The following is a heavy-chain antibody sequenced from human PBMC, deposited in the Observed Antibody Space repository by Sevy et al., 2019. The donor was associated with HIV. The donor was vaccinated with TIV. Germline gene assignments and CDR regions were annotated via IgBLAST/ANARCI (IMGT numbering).Heavy chain of an antibody. CDR3: ARDYCSGGSCYGSDAFDI. D-gene: IGHD2-15*01. CDR2: IYTSGST. Sequence: SETLPLTCTVSGGSISSGTYYWIWVRQPAGKGLEWIGRIYTSGSTNYNPSLKSRVTISVDTSKNQFSLKLNSVTAADTAVYYCARDYCSGGSCYGSDAFDIWGRGTMVTVSS. J-gene: IGHJ3*02. V-gene: IGHV4-61*02. CDR1: GGSISSGTYY.